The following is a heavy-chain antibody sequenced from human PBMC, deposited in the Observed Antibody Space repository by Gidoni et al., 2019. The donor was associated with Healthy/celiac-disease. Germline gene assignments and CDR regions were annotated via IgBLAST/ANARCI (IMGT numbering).Heavy chain of an antibody. CDR3: ARRGFSSSWTRFDP. CDR1: VGSYSGYY. Sequence: QEPLQQWGAGLLKPSEPLSLTCDVHVGSYSGYYWSCIRQPPGKGLEWIGEINHSGSTNSNPSLKSRVTISVDTSKNQFSLKLSSVTAADTAVYYCARRGFSSSWTRFDPWGQGTLVTVSS. D-gene: IGHD6-13*01. V-gene: IGHV4-34*01. J-gene: IGHJ5*02. CDR2: INHSGST.